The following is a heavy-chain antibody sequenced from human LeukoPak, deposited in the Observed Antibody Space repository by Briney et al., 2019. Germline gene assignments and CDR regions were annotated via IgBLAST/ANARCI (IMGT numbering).Heavy chain of an antibody. CDR3: ARCGIAAAGRFDP. D-gene: IGHD6-13*01. Sequence: SETLSLTCAVHGGSLSGYWWSWIRQPPGKGLEWIGEINHSGNTNYKPSLKSRVTMSVGTSKNQFSLKLSSVTAADTAVYYCARCGIAAAGRFDPWGQGTLVTVSS. CDR2: INHSGNT. V-gene: IGHV4-34*01. J-gene: IGHJ5*02. CDR1: GGSLSGYW.